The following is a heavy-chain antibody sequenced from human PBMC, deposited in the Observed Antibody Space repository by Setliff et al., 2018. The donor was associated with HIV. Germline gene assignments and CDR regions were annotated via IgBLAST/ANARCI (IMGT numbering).Heavy chain of an antibody. CDR3: ARFPLLHKNAFDI. CDR2: IYSSGST. D-gene: IGHD2-15*01. V-gene: IGHV4-61*02. CDR1: GGSISSGNYY. J-gene: IGHJ3*02. Sequence: SETLSLTCTVSGGSISSGNYYWSWIRQPAGKGLEWIGRIYSSGSTNYNPSLKSRVTISINTSKNQFSLKLDSVTPEDTAVYYCARFPLLHKNAFDIWGQGTMVTVSS.